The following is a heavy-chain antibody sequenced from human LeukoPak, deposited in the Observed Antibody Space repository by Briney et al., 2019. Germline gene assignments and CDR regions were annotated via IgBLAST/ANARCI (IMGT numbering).Heavy chain of an antibody. D-gene: IGHD1-26*01. V-gene: IGHV1-2*02. J-gene: IGHJ4*02. Sequence: ASVTVSCKASGYTFTDYFIHWVRQAPGQGLEWMSWIHPNTVVTNFDQKFQGRVTLTRDTSISTAYMELSRLRSDDTALYYCARGTKDILGPVDYWGQGTLVTVSS. CDR1: GYTFTDYF. CDR3: ARGTKDILGPVDY. CDR2: IHPNTVVT.